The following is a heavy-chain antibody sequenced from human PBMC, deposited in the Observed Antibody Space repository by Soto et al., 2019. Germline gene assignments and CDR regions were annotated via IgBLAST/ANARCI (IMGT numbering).Heavy chain of an antibody. J-gene: IGHJ4*02. Sequence: EVQLLESGGGLVQPGGSLRLSCAASGFTFSNYAVTWVRQAPGKGLEWVSTISGSGGSTYYADSVKGRFTISRDNSKNPLYLQMNSPRAEDTAVYYCAKDQGSSWYEIDYWGQGTLVTVSS. V-gene: IGHV3-23*01. CDR2: ISGSGGST. D-gene: IGHD6-13*01. CDR1: GFTFSNYA. CDR3: AKDQGSSWYEIDY.